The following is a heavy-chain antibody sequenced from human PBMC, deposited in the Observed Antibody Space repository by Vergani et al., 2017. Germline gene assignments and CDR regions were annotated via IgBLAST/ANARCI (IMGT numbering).Heavy chain of an antibody. V-gene: IGHV4-61*02. D-gene: IGHD6-13*01. CDR3: ARDRSSSWYVGYYYYYGMDV. Sequence: QVQLQESGPGLVKPSQTLSLTCTVSGGSISSGSYYWSWIRQPAGKGLEWIGRIYTSGSTNYNPSLKSRVTISVDTSKNQFSLKLSSVTAADTAVYYCARDRSSSWYVGYYYYYGMDVWGQGTTVTVSS. CDR2: IYTSGST. CDR1: GGSISSGSYY. J-gene: IGHJ6*02.